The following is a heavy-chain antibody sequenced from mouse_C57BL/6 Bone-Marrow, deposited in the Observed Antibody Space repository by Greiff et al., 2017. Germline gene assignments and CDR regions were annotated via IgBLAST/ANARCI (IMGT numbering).Heavy chain of an antibody. V-gene: IGHV14-4*01. Sequence: VQLKQSGAELVRPGASVKLSCTASGFNIKDDYMHWVKQRPEQGLEWIGWIDPENGDTEYASKFQGKATITADTSSNTAYLQLSSLTSEDTAVXYCTPTGYYFDYWGQGTTLTVSS. CDR1: GFNIKDDY. CDR3: TPTGYYFDY. CDR2: IDPENGDT. J-gene: IGHJ2*01. D-gene: IGHD4-1*02.